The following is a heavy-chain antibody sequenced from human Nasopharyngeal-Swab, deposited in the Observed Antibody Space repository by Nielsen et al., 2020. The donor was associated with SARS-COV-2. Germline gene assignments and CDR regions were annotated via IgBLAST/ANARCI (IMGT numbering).Heavy chain of an antibody. CDR2: INHSGST. Sequence: SQTLSPTCAVYGGSFSGYYWSWTRQLPGKGLEWIGEINHSGSTNYNPSLKSRVTISVDTSKNQFSLKLSSVTAADTAVYHCARGGYSGYDSSNWFDPWGQGTLVTVSS. V-gene: IGHV4-34*01. J-gene: IGHJ5*02. CDR3: ARGGYSGYDSSNWFDP. CDR1: GGSFSGYY. D-gene: IGHD5-12*01.